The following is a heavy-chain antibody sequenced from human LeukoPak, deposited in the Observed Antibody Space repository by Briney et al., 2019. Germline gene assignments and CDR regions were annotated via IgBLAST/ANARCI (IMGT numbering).Heavy chain of an antibody. CDR1: GYTFTSYY. Sequence: ASVKVSCKASGYTFTSYYMHWVRQAPGQGLEWMGIINPSGGSTSYAQKFQGRVTMTRDMSTSTVYMELSSLRSEDTAVYYCARDRIKKPRAYSTEAFDIWGQGTMVTVSS. J-gene: IGHJ3*02. V-gene: IGHV1-46*01. CDR2: INPSGGST. D-gene: IGHD4-11*01. CDR3: ARDRIKKPRAYSTEAFDI.